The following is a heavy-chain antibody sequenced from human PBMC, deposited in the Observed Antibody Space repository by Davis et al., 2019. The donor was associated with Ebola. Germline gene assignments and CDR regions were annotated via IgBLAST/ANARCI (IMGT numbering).Heavy chain of an antibody. CDR1: GYTFSDYA. CDR2: INTGNGNT. J-gene: IGHJ4*02. CDR3: ARAIAVFDY. D-gene: IGHD6-19*01. V-gene: IGHV1-3*04. Sequence: ASVKVSCKASGYTFSDYAMHWVRQAPGQRPEWMGWINTGNGNTKYSQKFQGRVTITRDTSASTAYMELSSLRSEDTAVYYCARAIAVFDYWGQGTLVTVSS.